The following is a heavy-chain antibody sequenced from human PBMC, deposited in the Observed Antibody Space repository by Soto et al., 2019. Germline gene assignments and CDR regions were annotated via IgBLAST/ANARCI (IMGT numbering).Heavy chain of an antibody. V-gene: IGHV4-39*02. CDR3: ATVLVAHTRNTDFDS. D-gene: IGHD2-15*01. CDR1: GGSINSNNYY. Sequence: SETLSLTCPVSGGSINSNNYYWAWLRQPPGKGLTWIAIIFFDGSTYYTTSLKSRVTMSRHTSNKQYSLRXTSMTAADTAVYYGATVLVAHTRNTDFDSGGQGTGVTVSS. CDR2: IFFDGST. J-gene: IGHJ5*01.